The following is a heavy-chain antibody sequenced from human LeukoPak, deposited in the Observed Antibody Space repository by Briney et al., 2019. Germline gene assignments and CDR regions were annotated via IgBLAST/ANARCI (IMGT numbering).Heavy chain of an antibody. V-gene: IGHV3-30-3*01. CDR2: ISYDGSNK. CDR1: GFTFSSYA. CDR3: VSFYETY. Sequence: GGSLRLSCAASGFTFSSYAMHWVRPAPGKGLEWVAVISYDGSNKYYADSVKGRFTISRDNSENTLYLQMNSLRAEDTAVYYCVSFYETYWGRGTLVTVSS. D-gene: IGHD2/OR15-2a*01. J-gene: IGHJ4*02.